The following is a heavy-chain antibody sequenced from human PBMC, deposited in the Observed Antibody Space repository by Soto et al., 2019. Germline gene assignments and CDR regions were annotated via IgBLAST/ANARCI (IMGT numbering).Heavy chain of an antibody. CDR2: IYYSGST. V-gene: IGHV4-59*01. Sequence: ETLSLTCPVSGASISSYYWSWIRQPPGKGLEWIGYIYYSGSTNYNPSLKSRVTISVDTSKNQFSLKLSSVTAADTAVYYCARRGSSSCYNWFDPWGQGTLVTVYS. D-gene: IGHD6-13*01. CDR3: ARRGSSSCYNWFDP. CDR1: GASISSYY. J-gene: IGHJ5*02.